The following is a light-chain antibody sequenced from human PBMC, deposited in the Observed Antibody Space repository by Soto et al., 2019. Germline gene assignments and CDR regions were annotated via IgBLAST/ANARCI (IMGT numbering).Light chain of an antibody. CDR1: QSVSSN. CDR2: GAS. V-gene: IGKV3-15*01. J-gene: IGKJ1*01. CDR3: QQYNNWWT. Sequence: EIVMTQSPATLSVSPGERATLSCRASQSVSSNLAWYQQTPGQPPRLLLYGASTRATGTPARCGGSGSGTDITLTISSLHSDDFEVYYCQQYNNWWTFGQGTKVEIK.